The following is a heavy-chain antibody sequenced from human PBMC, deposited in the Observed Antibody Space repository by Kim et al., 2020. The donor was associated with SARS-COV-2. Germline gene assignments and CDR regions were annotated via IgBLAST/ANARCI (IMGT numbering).Heavy chain of an antibody. CDR2: ISYDGSNK. Sequence: GGSMRLSCAASGFTFSSYAMHWVRQAPGKGLEWVAVISYDGSNKYYADSVKGRFTISRDNSKNTLYLQMNSLRAEDTAVYYCARDLKWFGEFIDYCGQGT. CDR1: GFTFSSYA. D-gene: IGHD3-10*01. J-gene: IGHJ4*02. CDR3: ARDLKWFGEFIDY. V-gene: IGHV3-30*04.